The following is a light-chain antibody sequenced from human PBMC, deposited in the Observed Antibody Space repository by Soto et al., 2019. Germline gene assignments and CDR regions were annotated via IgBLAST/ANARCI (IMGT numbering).Light chain of an antibody. V-gene: IGLV3-1*01. CDR1: KLGDKY. CDR2: QDT. Sequence: SYELNQPPSVAVSPGQTASITCSGDKLGDKYACWYQQKPGQSPVVVIYQDTKRPSGIPERFSGSNSGNTATLTISGTQAMDEADYYCQAWDSITAVVFGGGTKLTVL. J-gene: IGLJ2*01. CDR3: QAWDSITAVV.